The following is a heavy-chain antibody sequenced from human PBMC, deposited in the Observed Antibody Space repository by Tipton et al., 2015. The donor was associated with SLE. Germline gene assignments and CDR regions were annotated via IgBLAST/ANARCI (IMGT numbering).Heavy chain of an antibody. CDR1: GFTFSSYA. V-gene: IGHV3-30*04. J-gene: IGHJ4*02. Sequence: RSLRLSCAASGFTFSSYAMHWVRQAPGKGLEWVAVISYDGSNKYYADSVKGRFTTSRDDSTDTLYLQMNSLRVDDTAVYYCAKVHLGDPRDFDYWGQGALVTVSS. CDR3: AKVHLGDPRDFDY. CDR2: ISYDGSNK. D-gene: IGHD3-16*01.